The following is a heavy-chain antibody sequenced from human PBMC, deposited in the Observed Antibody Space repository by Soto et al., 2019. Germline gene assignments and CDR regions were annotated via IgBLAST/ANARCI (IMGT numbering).Heavy chain of an antibody. CDR1: GFTFRNNV. J-gene: IGHJ4*02. CDR2: ITGSGRDT. Sequence: GGSLRLSCAASGFTFRNNVLSWVRQAPGKGLDWVSGITGSGRDTYYADSVKGRFTIPRDNSKNMVFLQMNSLRAEDTALYYCAKNGLDNSPSAIDSWGPGTLVTVYS. V-gene: IGHV3-23*01. D-gene: IGHD2-8*01. CDR3: AKNGLDNSPSAIDS.